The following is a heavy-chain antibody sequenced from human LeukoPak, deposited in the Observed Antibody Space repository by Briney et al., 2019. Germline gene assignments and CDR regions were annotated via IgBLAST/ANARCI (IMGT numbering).Heavy chain of an antibody. Sequence: SETLSLTCTVSGGSISSGSYYWSWIRQPAGKGLEWIGRIYTSGSTNYNPSLKSRVTISVDTSKNQFSLKLSSVTAAETAVYYCARGKIVAPPPFDYWGQGTLVTVSS. CDR3: ARGKIVAPPPFDY. D-gene: IGHD3-22*01. CDR2: IYTSGST. CDR1: GGSISSGSYY. J-gene: IGHJ4*02. V-gene: IGHV4-61*02.